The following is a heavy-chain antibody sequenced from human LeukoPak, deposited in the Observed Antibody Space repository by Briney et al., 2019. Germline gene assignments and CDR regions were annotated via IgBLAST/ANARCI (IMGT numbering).Heavy chain of an antibody. CDR3: ARGLAGSGKDY. Sequence: SETLSLTCAVYGGSFSGYYWSWIRQPPGKGLEWIGENNHSGSTNYNPSLKSRVTISVDTSKNQFSLKLSSVNAADTAVYYCARGLAGSGKDYWGQGTLVTVSS. V-gene: IGHV4-34*01. CDR1: GGSFSGYY. CDR2: NNHSGST. J-gene: IGHJ4*02. D-gene: IGHD3-10*01.